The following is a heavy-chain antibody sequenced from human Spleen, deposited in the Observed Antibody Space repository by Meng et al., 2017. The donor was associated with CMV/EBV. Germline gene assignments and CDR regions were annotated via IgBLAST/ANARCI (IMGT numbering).Heavy chain of an antibody. CDR2: ISGSGLST. J-gene: IGHJ5*02. CDR1: GFALTNYA. D-gene: IGHD2-15*01. V-gene: IGHV3-23*01. CDR3: AKDIVEVVATMAYES. Sequence: LSLTCAASGFALTNYAMSWVRQAPGKGLEWVSAISGSGLSTYYADSVNGRFTISRDVSRKTLYLQMNNLRADDTAVYYCAKDIVEVVATMAYESWGQGTLVTVSS.